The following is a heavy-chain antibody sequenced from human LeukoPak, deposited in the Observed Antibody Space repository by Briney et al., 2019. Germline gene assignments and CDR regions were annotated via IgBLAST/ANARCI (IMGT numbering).Heavy chain of an antibody. J-gene: IGHJ2*01. CDR2: IYYSGST. Sequence: PSETLSLTCTVSGGSISSYYWSWIRQPPGKGLEWIGYIYYSGSTNYNPSLKSRVTISVDTSKNQFSLKLSSVTAADTAVYYCARDQTGMRSFDLWGRGTLVTVSS. D-gene: IGHD2-8*01. CDR1: GGSISSYY. CDR3: ARDQTGMRSFDL. V-gene: IGHV4-59*01.